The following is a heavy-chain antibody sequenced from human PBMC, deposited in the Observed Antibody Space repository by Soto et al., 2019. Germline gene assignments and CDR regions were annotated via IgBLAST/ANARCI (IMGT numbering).Heavy chain of an antibody. J-gene: IGHJ6*03. CDR3: AGMLPRYYYYMDV. Sequence: SETLSLTCAVYGGSFSGYYWSWIRQPPGKGLEWFGEINHSGSTNYNPSLKSRVTISVDTSKNQFSLKLSSVTAADTAVYYCAGMLPRYYYYMDVWGKGTTVTVSS. D-gene: IGHD2-8*01. CDR1: GGSFSGYY. CDR2: INHSGST. V-gene: IGHV4-34*01.